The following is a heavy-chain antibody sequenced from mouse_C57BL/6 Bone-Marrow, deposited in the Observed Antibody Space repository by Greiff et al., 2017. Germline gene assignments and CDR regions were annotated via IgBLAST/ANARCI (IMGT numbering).Heavy chain of an antibody. V-gene: IGHV5-6*01. D-gene: IGHD1-1*01. CDR1: GFTFSSYG. Sequence: EVQLVESGGDLVKPGGSLKLSCAASGFTFSSYGMSWVRPTPDKRLEWVATISSGGSYTYYPDSVKGRFTISRDNAKNTLYLQMSSLKAEDTAMYYCARHGRVVYYWGQGTTLTVSS. CDR2: ISSGGSYT. J-gene: IGHJ2*01. CDR3: ARHGRVVYY.